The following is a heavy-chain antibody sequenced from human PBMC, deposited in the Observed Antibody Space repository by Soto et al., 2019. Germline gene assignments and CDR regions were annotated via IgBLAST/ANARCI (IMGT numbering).Heavy chain of an antibody. D-gene: IGHD2-15*01. CDR1: GFFISSGNY. Sequence: SETLSLTCAVSGFFISSGNYWGWIRKPPGKGLEWIGGIFHGGNTYYNPSLKSRVTISVDTSKNQFSLKLNSVTAADTAVYYCARARWYDAFDVWGQGTVVTVSS. CDR3: ARARWYDAFDV. J-gene: IGHJ3*01. V-gene: IGHV4-38-2*01. CDR2: IFHGGNT.